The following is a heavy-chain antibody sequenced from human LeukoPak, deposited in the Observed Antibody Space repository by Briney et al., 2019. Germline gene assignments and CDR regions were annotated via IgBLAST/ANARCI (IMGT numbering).Heavy chain of an antibody. D-gene: IGHD3-3*01. Sequence: GGSLRLSCAASGFTFSSYAMSWVRQAPGKGLEWVSAISGRSSCIYYADSVKGRFTISRDNAKNSLYLQMNSLRAEDTAVYYCARDRTIFGVADYYYYGMDVWGQGTTVTVSS. CDR1: GFTFSSYA. CDR3: ARDRTIFGVADYYYYGMDV. J-gene: IGHJ6*02. V-gene: IGHV3-21*01. CDR2: ISGRSSCI.